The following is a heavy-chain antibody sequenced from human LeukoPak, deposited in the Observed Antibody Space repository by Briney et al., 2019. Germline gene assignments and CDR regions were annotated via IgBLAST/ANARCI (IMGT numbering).Heavy chain of an antibody. Sequence: PGGSLRLSCAASGFTFSSCGMHWVRQAPGKGLEWVAVIWYDGSNKYYADSVKGRFTISRDNSKNTLYLQVSSLIAEDTALYYCVKDDRYFYGSGSPSWGQGTLVTVSS. CDR2: IWYDGSNK. CDR1: GFTFSSCG. D-gene: IGHD3-10*01. J-gene: IGHJ5*02. V-gene: IGHV3-30*02. CDR3: VKDDRYFYGSGSPS.